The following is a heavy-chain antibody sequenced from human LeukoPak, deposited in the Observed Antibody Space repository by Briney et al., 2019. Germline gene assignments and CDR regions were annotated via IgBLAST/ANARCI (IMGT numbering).Heavy chain of an antibody. CDR3: ARSITMIVVVFNY. V-gene: IGHV4-39*01. J-gene: IGHJ4*02. Sequence: SETLSLTCTVSGSSISNYYWGWIRQAPGKGLEWIGSIYYSGSTYYNPSLKSRVTISVDTSKNQFSLKLSSVTAADTAVYYCARSITMIVVVFNYWGQGTLVTVSS. CDR1: GSSISNYY. CDR2: IYYSGST. D-gene: IGHD3-22*01.